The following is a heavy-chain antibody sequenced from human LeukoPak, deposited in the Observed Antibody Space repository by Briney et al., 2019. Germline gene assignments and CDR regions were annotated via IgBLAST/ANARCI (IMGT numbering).Heavy chain of an antibody. V-gene: IGHV1-2*04. Sequence: ASVKVSCKASGYTFTGYYMHWVRQAPGQGLEWMGWINPNSGGTNYAQKFQGWVTMTRDTSISTAYMELSRLRSDDTAVYYCARDRILGSGSYPTRFFDYWGQGTLVTVSS. CDR3: ARDRILGSGSYPTRFFDY. D-gene: IGHD3-10*01. CDR2: INPNSGGT. CDR1: GYTFTGYY. J-gene: IGHJ4*02.